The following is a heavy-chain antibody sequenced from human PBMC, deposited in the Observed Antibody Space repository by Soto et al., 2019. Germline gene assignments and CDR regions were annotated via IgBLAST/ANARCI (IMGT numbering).Heavy chain of an antibody. CDR1: GFTVSSTY. D-gene: IGHD2-15*01. CDR2: LYTGTDT. J-gene: IGHJ4*02. CDR3: ARSRYTMTYSGRFLDY. V-gene: IGHV3-53*01. Sequence: PGGSLRLSCAASGFTVSSTYLTWVRQAPGKGLEWVAILYTGTDTVYADSVKGRFTISRDSSNNTFYLQMNSLRAEDTAMYFCARSRYTMTYSGRFLDYWGQGPLVTVSS.